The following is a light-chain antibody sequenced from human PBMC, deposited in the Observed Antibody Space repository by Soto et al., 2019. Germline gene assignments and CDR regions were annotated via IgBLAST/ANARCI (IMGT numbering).Light chain of an antibody. CDR1: AGAVTSAYY. CDR2: STS. J-gene: IGLJ2*01. V-gene: IGLV7-43*01. CDR3: LLYYGGAQVL. Sequence: VVTQEPSLTVSPGGTVTLTCASSAGAVTSAYYTNWLQQKPGQAPRALIYSTSEKHSWTPARFSGSLLGGKAALTLSAAQPEDEANYYCLLYYGGAQVLFGGGTKLTVL.